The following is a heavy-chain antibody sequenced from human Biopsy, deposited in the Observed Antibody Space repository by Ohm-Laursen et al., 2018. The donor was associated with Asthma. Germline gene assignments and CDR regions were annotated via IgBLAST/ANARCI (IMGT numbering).Heavy chain of an antibody. CDR3: ARAVSSSSYWYFDL. D-gene: IGHD6-6*01. J-gene: IGHJ2*01. V-gene: IGHV4-39*02. Sequence: SDTLSLTCIVSGDAMSTSGSYWGWIRQSPGKGLEWIGSIYYSGRTYYNPSLESQVTISANTSKNPFSLKVTSVTAADTAVYYCARAVSSSSYWYFDLWGRGDLVTVSS. CDR2: IYYSGRT. CDR1: GDAMSTSGSY.